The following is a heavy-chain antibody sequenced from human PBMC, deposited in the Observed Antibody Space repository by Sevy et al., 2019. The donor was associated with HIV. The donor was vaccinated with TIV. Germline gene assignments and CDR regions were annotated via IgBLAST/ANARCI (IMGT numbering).Heavy chain of an antibody. D-gene: IGHD4-17*01. V-gene: IGHV4-59*01. CDR3: ARCPHGGFDY. CDR2: IYHSGST. Sequence: SETLSLTCTVSGGSMSAYYWSWIRQPPGKGLEWVGHIYHSGSTDYNPSLKSRVTISLGASMDQFSLQLTSMTAADTAVYYCARCPHGGFDYWGQGVLVTVSS. CDR1: GGSMSAYY. J-gene: IGHJ4*02.